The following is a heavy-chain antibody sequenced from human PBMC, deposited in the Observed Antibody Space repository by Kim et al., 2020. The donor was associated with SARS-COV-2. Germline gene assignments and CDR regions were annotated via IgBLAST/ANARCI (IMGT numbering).Heavy chain of an antibody. D-gene: IGHD6-13*01. V-gene: IGHV4-39*01. CDR1: GGSISSINYY. Sequence: SETLSLTCTVSGGSISSINYYWGWIRQPPGKGLEWIGSIYYTGSTYYNPSLKSRVTISVDTSKNQFSLRLSSVTAADTAVYYCARLGIAAAGNNWFDPWGQGTLVTVSS. CDR2: IYYTGST. J-gene: IGHJ5*02. CDR3: ARLGIAAAGNNWFDP.